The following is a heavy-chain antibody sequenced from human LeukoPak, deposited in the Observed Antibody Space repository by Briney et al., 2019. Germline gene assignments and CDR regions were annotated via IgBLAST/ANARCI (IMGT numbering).Heavy chain of an antibody. CDR1: GGSISRYY. Sequence: SETLSLTCTVSGGSISRYYWSWIRQPAGKGLEWIGRVSTSGSTNYNPSLKSRVTMSVDTSKNQFSLKLSSVTAADTAVYYCARGVTMATITPLLCWGQGTLVTVSS. V-gene: IGHV4-4*07. D-gene: IGHD5-24*01. J-gene: IGHJ4*02. CDR3: ARGVTMATITPLLC. CDR2: VSTSGST.